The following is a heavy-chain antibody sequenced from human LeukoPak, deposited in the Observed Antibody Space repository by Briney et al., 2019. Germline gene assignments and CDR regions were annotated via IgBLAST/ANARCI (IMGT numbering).Heavy chain of an antibody. J-gene: IGHJ5*02. CDR3: ATSAYCGSDCYSSWFDP. CDR1: GYTFTSYD. D-gene: IGHD2-21*02. Sequence: GASVKVSCKASGYTFTSYDINWVRQATGQGLEWMGWMNPNSGNTGYAQKFQGRVTMTRNTSISTAYMELSSLRSEDTAVYYCATSAYCGSDCYSSWFDPWGQGTLVTVSS. V-gene: IGHV1-8*01. CDR2: MNPNSGNT.